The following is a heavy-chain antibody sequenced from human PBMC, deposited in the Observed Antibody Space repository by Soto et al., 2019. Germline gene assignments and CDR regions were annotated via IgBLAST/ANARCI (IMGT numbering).Heavy chain of an antibody. V-gene: IGHV3-7*03. D-gene: IGHD3-10*01. CDR2: IKQDGSEK. Sequence: GGSLRLSCAASGFTFSSYWMSWVRQAPGKGLEWVANIKQDGSEKYYVDSVKGRFTISRDNAKNSLYLQMNSLRAEDTAVYYFARQYQEYYYGSGSYYDYWGQGTLVTVSS. CDR3: ARQYQEYYYGSGSYYDY. CDR1: GFTFSSYW. J-gene: IGHJ4*02.